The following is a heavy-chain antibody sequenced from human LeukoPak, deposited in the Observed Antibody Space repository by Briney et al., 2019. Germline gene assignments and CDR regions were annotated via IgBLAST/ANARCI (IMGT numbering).Heavy chain of an antibody. D-gene: IGHD1-14*01. CDR3: AKDTTVNFPFRGYFDY. CDR2: ISSSGSTI. J-gene: IGHJ4*02. CDR1: IDSFTNYY. Sequence: LSLTCAVYIDSFTNYYWNWIRQTPGKGLEWVSYISSSGSTIYYADSVKGRFTISRDNSKNTLYLQMNSLRAEDTAVYYCAKDTTVNFPFRGYFDYWGQGTLVTVSS. V-gene: IGHV3-11*04.